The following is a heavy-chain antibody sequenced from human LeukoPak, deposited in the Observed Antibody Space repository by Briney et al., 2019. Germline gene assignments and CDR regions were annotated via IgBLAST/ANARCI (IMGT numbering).Heavy chain of an antibody. CDR1: GFLFSPNG. D-gene: IGHD3-3*01. CDR2: IRSDGNVT. J-gene: IGHJ4*02. Sequence: GGSLRLSCEASGFLFSPNGMHWVRQAPGKGLEWVAFIRSDGNVTKYLDSIKGRFTISRDNSKNILYLQLNDVRPDDTAVYFCAKDHGFWSGFLFWGQGTLVTVSS. CDR3: AKDHGFWSGFLF. V-gene: IGHV3-30*02.